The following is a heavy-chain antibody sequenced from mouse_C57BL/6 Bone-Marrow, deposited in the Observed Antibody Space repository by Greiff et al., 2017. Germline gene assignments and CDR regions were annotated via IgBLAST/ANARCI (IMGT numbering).Heavy chain of an antibody. V-gene: IGHV1-69*01. J-gene: IGHJ3*01. Sequence: QVQLQQPGAELVMPGASVKLSSKASGYTFTSYWMHWVKQRPGQGLEWIGEIDPSDSYTNYNQKFKGKSTLTVDKSSSTAYMQLSSLTSEDSAVYYCARDHYGSSFPFAYWGQGTLVTVSA. CDR2: IDPSDSYT. CDR1: GYTFTSYW. D-gene: IGHD1-1*01. CDR3: ARDHYGSSFPFAY.